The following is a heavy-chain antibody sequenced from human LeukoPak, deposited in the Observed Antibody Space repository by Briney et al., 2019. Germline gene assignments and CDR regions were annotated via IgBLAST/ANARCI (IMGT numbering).Heavy chain of an antibody. J-gene: IGHJ4*02. D-gene: IGHD3-10*01. V-gene: IGHV3-30-3*01. CDR3: ARDSARYGSGSHSDY. Sequence: GGSLRLSCAASGFTFSSYAMHWVRQAPGKGLEWVAVISYDGSNKYYADSVKGRFTISRDNSKNTLYLQMNSLRAEDTAVYYCARDSARYGSGSHSDYWGQGTLVTVSS. CDR2: ISYDGSNK. CDR1: GFTFSSYA.